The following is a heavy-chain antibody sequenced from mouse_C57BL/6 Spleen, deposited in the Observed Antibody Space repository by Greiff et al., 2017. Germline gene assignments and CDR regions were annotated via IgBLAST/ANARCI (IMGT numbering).Heavy chain of an antibody. V-gene: IGHV5-6*01. CDR2: ISSGGSYT. J-gene: IGHJ2*01. Sequence: EVQLVESGGDLVKPGGSLKLSCAASGFTFSSYGMSWVRQTPDKRLEWVATISSGGSYTYYPDSVKGRFTISRDNAKNTLYLQMSSLKSEDTAMYYCAREGSYFDDWGQGTTLTVSS. CDR1: GFTFSSYG. CDR3: AREGSYFDD.